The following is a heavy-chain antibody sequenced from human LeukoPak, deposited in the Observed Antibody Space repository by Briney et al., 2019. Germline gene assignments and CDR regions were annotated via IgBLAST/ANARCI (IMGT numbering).Heavy chain of an antibody. J-gene: IGHJ4*02. Sequence: GGSLRLSCAASGFTFSSYAMSWVRQAPGKGLEWISAISVSGNTYHADSVKGRFTISRDSSKNTLYLQMNRLRAEDAAVYYCAKAPVTTCSGAYCYPFDYWGQGTLVTVSS. CDR3: AKAPVTTCSGAYCYPFDY. CDR1: GFTFSSYA. D-gene: IGHD2-21*01. CDR2: ISVSGNT. V-gene: IGHV3-23*01.